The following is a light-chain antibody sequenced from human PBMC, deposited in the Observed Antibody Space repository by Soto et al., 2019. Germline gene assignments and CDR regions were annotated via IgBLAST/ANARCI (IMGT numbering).Light chain of an antibody. J-gene: IGKJ5*01. V-gene: IGKV3-11*01. CDR1: QTFRNH. Sequence: ILLTQSPVTLSLSPGERATLSCRASQTFRNHFAWYQQKPGQPPRLLIYDGYYRATNTPPRFSGSGSGTDFTLTISSLEPEDSAVYYCQQRNMWPITFGQGTRLEIK. CDR2: DGY. CDR3: QQRNMWPIT.